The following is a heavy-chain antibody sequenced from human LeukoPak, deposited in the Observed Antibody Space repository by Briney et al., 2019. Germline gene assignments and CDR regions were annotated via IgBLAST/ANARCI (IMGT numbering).Heavy chain of an antibody. CDR2: INPSGGST. Sequence: ASVKVSCKASGGTFSSYAISWVRQAPGQGLEWMGIINPSGGSTSYAQKFQGRVTMTRDTSTSTVYMELSSLRSEDTAVYYCARDPNWGKVVNLFDIWGQGTMVTVSS. CDR3: ARDPNWGKVVNLFDI. J-gene: IGHJ3*02. CDR1: GGTFSSYA. V-gene: IGHV1-46*01. D-gene: IGHD7-27*01.